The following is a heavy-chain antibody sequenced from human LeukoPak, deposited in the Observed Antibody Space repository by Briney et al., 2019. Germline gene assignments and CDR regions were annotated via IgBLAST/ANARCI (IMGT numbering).Heavy chain of an antibody. J-gene: IGHJ5*02. Sequence: AASVTVSCKASGYTFTGYYMRWVRQAPGQGLEWMGWINPNSGGTNYAQMFQGRVTMTRDTSISTAFMELSRLRSDDTAVYYCATRITMVRGVIPLFDPWGQGTLVTVSS. CDR3: ATRITMVRGVIPLFDP. CDR2: INPNSGGT. V-gene: IGHV1-2*02. D-gene: IGHD3-10*01. CDR1: GYTFTGYY.